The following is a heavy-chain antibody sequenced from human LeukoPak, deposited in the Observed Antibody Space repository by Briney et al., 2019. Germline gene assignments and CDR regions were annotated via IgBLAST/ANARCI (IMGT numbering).Heavy chain of an antibody. CDR2: IYHSGST. Sequence: PSETLSLTCAVSGGSISSSNWWSWVRQPPGKGLEWIGEIYHSGSTNYNPSLKSRVTISVDKSKNQFSLKLSSVTAADTAVYYCARERKYSSSWYSSGEFDYWGQGTLVTVSS. D-gene: IGHD6-13*01. V-gene: IGHV4-4*02. CDR1: GGSISSSNW. CDR3: ARERKYSSSWYSSGEFDY. J-gene: IGHJ4*02.